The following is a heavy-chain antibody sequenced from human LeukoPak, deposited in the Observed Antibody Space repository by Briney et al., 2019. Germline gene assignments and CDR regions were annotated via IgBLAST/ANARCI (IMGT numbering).Heavy chain of an antibody. CDR3: ARTRGIRNTYYDN. D-gene: IGHD3-9*01. J-gene: IGHJ4*02. V-gene: IGHV1-69*05. CDR2: IIPIFGTA. CDR1: GGTFSSYA. Sequence: GASVKVSCKASGGTFSSYAISWVRQAPGQGLEWMGGIIPIFGTANYAQKFQGRVTITTDESTSTAYMELSSLRSEDTAVYYCARTRGIRNTYYDNWGQGTLVTVSS.